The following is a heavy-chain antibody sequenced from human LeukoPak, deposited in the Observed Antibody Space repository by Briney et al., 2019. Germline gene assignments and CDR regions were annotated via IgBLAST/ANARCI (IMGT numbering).Heavy chain of an antibody. V-gene: IGHV3-23*01. CDR3: AKDRTVGASYWYFDL. CDR1: GFTFSSYA. Sequence: GGSLRLSCAASGFTFSSYAITWVRQAPGKGLEWVSAVSSNGAKTYYADSVKGRFTISRDNYKNMVFLQMNTLRAEDTAIYYCAKDRTVGASYWYFDLWGRGTLVTVSS. J-gene: IGHJ2*01. CDR2: VSSNGAKT. D-gene: IGHD1-26*01.